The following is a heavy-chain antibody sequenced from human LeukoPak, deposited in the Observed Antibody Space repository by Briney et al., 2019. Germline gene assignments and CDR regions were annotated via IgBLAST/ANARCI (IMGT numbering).Heavy chain of an antibody. CDR1: GFTFSSYA. Sequence: GGSLRLSCAASGFTFSSYAMHWVRQAPGKGLEWVAVISYDGSNKYYADSVKGRFTISRDNSKNTLYLQMNSLRAEDTAVYYCAREGDYRALSDYWGQGTLVTVSS. CDR2: ISYDGSNK. D-gene: IGHD4-11*01. CDR3: AREGDYRALSDY. J-gene: IGHJ4*02. V-gene: IGHV3-30*04.